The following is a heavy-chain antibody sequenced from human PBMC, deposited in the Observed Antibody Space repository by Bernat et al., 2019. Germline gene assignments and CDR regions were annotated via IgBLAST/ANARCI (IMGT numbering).Heavy chain of an antibody. CDR1: GFTFSSSA. CDR2: ISGGGGST. CDR3: ASGTGSSWEGAFDY. Sequence: EVQLLESGGVLVQPGGSLRLSCVASGFTFSSSAMIWVRQAPGKGLEWVSAISGGGGSTYYADSVKGRFAISRDSSKNTLYLQMNSLRAEDTAVYYCASGTGSSWEGAFDYWGQGTLVTVSS. D-gene: IGHD6-13*01. V-gene: IGHV3-23*01. J-gene: IGHJ4*02.